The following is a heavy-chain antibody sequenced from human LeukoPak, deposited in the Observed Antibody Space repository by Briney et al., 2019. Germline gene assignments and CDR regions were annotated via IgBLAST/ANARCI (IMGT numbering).Heavy chain of an antibody. J-gene: IGHJ4*02. V-gene: IGHV3-7*03. Sequence: GGSLRLSCAASGFTFSSYWMSWVRQAPGKGLEWVANIKQDGSEKYYVDSVKGRFTISRDNAKNSLYLQMNSLRAEDTAVYYCARDLDYYGSGSYAFDYWGQGTLVTVSS. D-gene: IGHD3-10*01. CDR3: ARDLDYYGSGSYAFDY. CDR1: GFTFSSYW. CDR2: IKQDGSEK.